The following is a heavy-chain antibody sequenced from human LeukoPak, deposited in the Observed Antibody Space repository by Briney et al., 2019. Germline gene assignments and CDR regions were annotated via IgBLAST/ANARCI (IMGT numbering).Heavy chain of an antibody. D-gene: IGHD1-26*01. J-gene: IGHJ4*02. CDR3: AKSPPSGSYYFDY. V-gene: IGHV3-48*01. Sequence: PGGSLRLSCAASGFTFSSYSMNWVRQAPGKGLEWVSYISSSSSTIYYADSVKGRFTISRDNAKNSLYLQMNSLRAEDTAVYYCAKSPPSGSYYFDYWGQGTLVTVSS. CDR2: ISSSSSTI. CDR1: GFTFSSYS.